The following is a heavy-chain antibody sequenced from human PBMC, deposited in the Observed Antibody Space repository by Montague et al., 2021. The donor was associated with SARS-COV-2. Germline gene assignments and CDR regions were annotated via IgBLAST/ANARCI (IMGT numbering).Heavy chain of an antibody. Sequence: SLGLSCAASGFTFDDYAMHWVRQAPGTGLEWVSGIRCNSGSIGYADSVKGRFTISRDNAKNSLYLQMNSLRAEDTALYYCAKLAAYYYDSGVKDYWGQGTLVTVSS. D-gene: IGHD3-22*01. V-gene: IGHV3-9*01. J-gene: IGHJ4*02. CDR2: IRCNSGSI. CDR1: GFTFDDYA. CDR3: AKLAAYYYDSGVKDY.